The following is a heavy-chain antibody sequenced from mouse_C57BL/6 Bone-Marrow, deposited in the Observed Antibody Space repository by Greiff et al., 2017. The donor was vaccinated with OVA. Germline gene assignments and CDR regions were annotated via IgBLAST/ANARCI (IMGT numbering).Heavy chain of an antibody. CDR1: GYTFTTYP. Sequence: QVQLKESGAELVKPGASVKMSCTASGYTFTTYPIEWMKQNHGKSLEWIGNFHPYNDDTKYNEKFKGKATLTVEKSSSTVYLELSRLTSDDSAVYYCAISTGVAYYAMDYWGQGTSVTVSS. D-gene: IGHD1-1*01. CDR2: FHPYNDDT. V-gene: IGHV1-47*01. J-gene: IGHJ4*01. CDR3: AISTGVAYYAMDY.